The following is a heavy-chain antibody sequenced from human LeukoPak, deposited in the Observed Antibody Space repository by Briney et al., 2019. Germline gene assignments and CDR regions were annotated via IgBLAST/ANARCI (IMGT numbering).Heavy chain of an antibody. CDR3: AREGVSRITMIVVDAFDI. Sequence: GGSLRLSCAASGFTFSSYWMSWVRQAPGKGLEWVANIKQDGSEKYYVDSVKGRFTISRDNAKNSLYLQMNSLRAEDTAVYYCAREGVSRITMIVVDAFDIWGQGTMVTVSS. D-gene: IGHD3-22*01. CDR2: IKQDGSEK. J-gene: IGHJ3*02. V-gene: IGHV3-7*03. CDR1: GFTFSSYW.